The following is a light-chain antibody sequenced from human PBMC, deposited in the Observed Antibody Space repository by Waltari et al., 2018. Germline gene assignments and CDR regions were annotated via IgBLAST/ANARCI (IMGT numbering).Light chain of an antibody. J-gene: IGKJ1*01. V-gene: IGKV4-1*01. Sequence: SVLYNSNNKNYLAWNQQKPGQPPKLLIYWASTRQSGVPDRFSGGGSGTDFTLTISSLQAEDVAVYYCQQYYSSPRTFGQGTKVEIK. CDR2: WAS. CDR3: QQYYSSPRT. CDR1: SVLYNSNNKNY.